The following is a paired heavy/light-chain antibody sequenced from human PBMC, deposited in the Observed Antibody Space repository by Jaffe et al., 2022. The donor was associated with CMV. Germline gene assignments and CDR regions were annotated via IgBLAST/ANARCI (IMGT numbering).Light chain of an antibody. Sequence: QSVLTQPPSASGTPGQRVTISCSGSSANIGSIPVNWYQLLPGTAPKLLIYSTNQRPSGVPDRFSGSKSGTSASLAISGLQSEDEADYYCAAWDDSLNGWVFGGGTKLTVL. J-gene: IGLJ3*02. CDR1: SANIGSIP. CDR2: STN. V-gene: IGLV1-44*01. CDR3: AAWDDSLNGWV.
Heavy chain of an antibody. J-gene: IGHJ4*02. V-gene: IGHV3-74*01. CDR2: INSDGSST. Sequence: EEQLVESGGGLVQPGGSLRLSCAASGFTFSTYWMHWVRQAPGKGLVWVSRINSDGSSTSYVDSVKGRFTISRDNAKNTLYLQMNSLRAEDTAVYYCARHLLGAGYKDLDYWGQGTLVTVSS. D-gene: IGHD1-20*01. CDR1: GFTFSTYW. CDR3: ARHLLGAGYKDLDY.